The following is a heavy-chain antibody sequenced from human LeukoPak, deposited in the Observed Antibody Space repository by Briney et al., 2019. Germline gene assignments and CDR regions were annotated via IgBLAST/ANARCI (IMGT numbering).Heavy chain of an antibody. D-gene: IGHD6-13*01. CDR1: GFTFSGYS. V-gene: IGHV3-48*01. J-gene: IGHJ4*02. Sequence: GGSLRLSCAASGFTFSGYSMNWVRQAPGKGLEWVSYISSSGGTIYYADSVKGRFTVSRDNAKNSLYLQMNSLRAEDTAVYYCARRDSSNWTYFDHWGQGTLVTVSS. CDR3: ARRDSSNWTYFDH. CDR2: ISSSGGTI.